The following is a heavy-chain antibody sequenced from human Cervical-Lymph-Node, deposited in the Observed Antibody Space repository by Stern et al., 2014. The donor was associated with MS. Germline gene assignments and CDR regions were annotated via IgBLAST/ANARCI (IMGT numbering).Heavy chain of an antibody. CDR3: ARVQVGANDF. Sequence: EVQLVESGGGLVQPGKSLSLSCAGSGFIFDDYAMHWVRQVPGTATEWVSGVDWNSGGILYADSVNGRFTTSRDNAKNSLYLQINSLRAEDTALYYCARVQVGANDFWGQGTLVTVSS. V-gene: IGHV3-9*01. D-gene: IGHD1-26*01. CDR1: GFIFDDYA. J-gene: IGHJ4*02. CDR2: VDWNSGGI.